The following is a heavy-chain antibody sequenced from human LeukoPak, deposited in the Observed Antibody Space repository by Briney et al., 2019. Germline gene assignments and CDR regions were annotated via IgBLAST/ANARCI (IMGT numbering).Heavy chain of an antibody. CDR3: ARDREGYKVNWFHP. J-gene: IGHJ5*02. D-gene: IGHD5-24*01. V-gene: IGHV3-66*01. CDR2: LYSDRAT. CDR1: GFTVSGNH. Sequence: GGSLRLSCVASGFTVSGNHIFWVRQAPGKGLEWVSVLYSDRATYYADSVKGRFTISRDNLKNTVYLQMNSVRVDDTATYYCARDREGYKVNWFHPWGQGTLLAVSS.